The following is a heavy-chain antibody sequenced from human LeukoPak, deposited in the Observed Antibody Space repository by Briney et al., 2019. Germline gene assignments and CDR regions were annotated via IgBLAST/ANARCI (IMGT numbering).Heavy chain of an antibody. CDR3: ARDDYDFWSGTLDY. CDR2: IYHSGST. V-gene: IGHV4-34*01. Sequence: SETLSLTCAVYGGSFSGYYWGWVRQPPGRGLEWIGGIYHSGSTYYNPSLKSRVTISVDTSKNQFSLKLSSVTAADTAVYYCARDDYDFWSGTLDYWGQGTLVTVSS. CDR1: GGSFSGYY. J-gene: IGHJ4*02. D-gene: IGHD3-3*01.